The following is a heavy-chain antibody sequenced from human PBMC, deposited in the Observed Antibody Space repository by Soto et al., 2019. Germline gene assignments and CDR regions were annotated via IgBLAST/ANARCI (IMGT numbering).Heavy chain of an antibody. CDR2: ISSSSSYI. D-gene: IGHD6-13*01. J-gene: IGHJ6*02. CDR1: GFTFSSYS. V-gene: IGHV3-21*01. Sequence: PGGSLRLSCAASGFTFSSYSMNWVRQAPGKGLEWVSSISSSSSYIYYADSVKGRFTISRDNAKNSLYLQMNSLRAEDTAVYYCARIIAAAGTHPYYYYGMDVWGQGTTVTVSS. CDR3: ARIIAAAGTHPYYYYGMDV.